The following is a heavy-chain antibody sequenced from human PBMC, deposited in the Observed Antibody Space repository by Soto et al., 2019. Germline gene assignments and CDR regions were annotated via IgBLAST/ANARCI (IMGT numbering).Heavy chain of an antibody. D-gene: IGHD6-25*01. CDR1: GFIFSNAW. CDR2: IKTKIEGGTT. CDR3: TADIPNISANYGMDV. V-gene: IGHV3-15*07. J-gene: IGHJ6*02. Sequence: EEQLVESGGGLVEPGGALRRSCAASGFIFSNAWINWVRQAPGKGLEWVGRIKTKIEGGTTNYAAPVNGRFTVSGDDSKNTVYLHMNSLRTEDTAVYYCTADIPNISANYGMDVWGQGTTVTVSS.